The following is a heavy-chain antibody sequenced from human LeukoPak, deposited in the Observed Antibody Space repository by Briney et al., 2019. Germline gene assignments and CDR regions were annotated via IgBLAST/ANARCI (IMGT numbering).Heavy chain of an antibody. Sequence: PGGSLRLSCAASGFTVSSNYMSWVRQAPGKGLEWVSVIYSGGSTYYADSVKGRFTISRDNSKNTLYLQMNSLRAEDTAVYYCARHRSEAACDYWGQGTLVTVSS. CDR1: GFTVSSNY. V-gene: IGHV3-53*01. CDR3: ARHRSEAACDY. D-gene: IGHD3-10*01. CDR2: IYSGGST. J-gene: IGHJ4*02.